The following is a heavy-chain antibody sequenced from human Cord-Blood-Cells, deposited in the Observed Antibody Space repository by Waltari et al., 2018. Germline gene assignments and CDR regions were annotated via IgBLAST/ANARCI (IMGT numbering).Heavy chain of an antibody. V-gene: IGHV2-5*02. Sequence: QITLKESGPTLVKPTQTLTLTCPFSGFSLSTSRVGVGWIRQPPGKALEWLALIYWDDDKRYSPSLKSRLTITKDTSKNQVVLTMTNMDPVDTATYYCAHRRVGWATYYFDYWGQGTLVTVSS. D-gene: IGHD6-19*01. CDR3: AHRRVGWATYYFDY. CDR1: GFSLSTSRVG. CDR2: IYWDDDK. J-gene: IGHJ4*02.